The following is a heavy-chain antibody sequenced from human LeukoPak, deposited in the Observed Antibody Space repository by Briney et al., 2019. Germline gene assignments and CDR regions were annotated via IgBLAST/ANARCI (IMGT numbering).Heavy chain of an antibody. D-gene: IGHD3-22*01. J-gene: IGHJ4*02. CDR3: AISPNSGYYY. CDR2: IYNSGST. V-gene: IGHV4-31*03. CDR1: GASISSGGYY. Sequence: SQTLSLTCTVTGASISSGGYYWTWFRQHPGKGPEWLGYIYNSGSTDYNPSLKSRLTISLDASKNQLSLKVKSVTAADTAVYYCAISPNSGYYYWGQGTLVTVSS.